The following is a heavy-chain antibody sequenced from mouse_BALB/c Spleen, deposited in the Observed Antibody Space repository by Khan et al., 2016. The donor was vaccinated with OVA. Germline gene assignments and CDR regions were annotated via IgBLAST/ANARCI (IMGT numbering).Heavy chain of an antibody. Sequence: EVELVESGGGLVQPGGSLKLSCATSGFTFSDYYMYWVRQTPEKRLEWVAYLSNRGTTTYYPDTVRGRFTISRDNAKNTLYLQMSRLESEDTAISYCAREGDDGGLAYWGQGTLVTVSA. CDR3: AREGDDGGLAY. CDR2: LSNRGTTT. V-gene: IGHV5-12*02. CDR1: GFTFSDYY. J-gene: IGHJ3*01. D-gene: IGHD2-3*01.